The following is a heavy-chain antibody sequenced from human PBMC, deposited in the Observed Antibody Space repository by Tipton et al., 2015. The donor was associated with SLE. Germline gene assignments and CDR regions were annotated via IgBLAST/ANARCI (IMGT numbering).Heavy chain of an antibody. J-gene: IGHJ4*02. CDR3: ARATGYSSGWYGY. Sequence: GSLRLSCAASGFTFSSYWMSWVRQAPGKGLEWVANIKQDGSEKYYVDSVKGRFTISRDNSKNTLYLQMNSLRAEDTAVYYCARATGYSSGWYGYWGQGTLVTVSS. CDR2: IKQDGSEK. CDR1: GFTFSSYW. V-gene: IGHV3-7*01. D-gene: IGHD6-19*01.